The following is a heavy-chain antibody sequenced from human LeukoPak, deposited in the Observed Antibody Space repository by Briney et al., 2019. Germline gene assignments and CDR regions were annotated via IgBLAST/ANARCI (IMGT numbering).Heavy chain of an antibody. CDR1: GYTFTSYG. D-gene: IGHD5-18*01. Sequence: ASVKVSCKASGYTFTSYGISWVRQAPGQGLEWMGWISAYNGNTNYAQKFQGRVTMTEDTSTDTAYMELSSLRSEDTAVYYCATTRGYSYGHLFDPWGQGTLVTVSS. CDR2: ISAYNGNT. CDR3: ATTRGYSYGHLFDP. J-gene: IGHJ5*02. V-gene: IGHV1-18*01.